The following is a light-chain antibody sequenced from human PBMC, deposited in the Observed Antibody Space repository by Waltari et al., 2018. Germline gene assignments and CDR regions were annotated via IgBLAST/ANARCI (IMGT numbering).Light chain of an antibody. CDR1: QSISSS. CDR3: QQYYTYSRA. Sequence: DIQMTQSPSTLSGSVGDRVTITCRASQSISSSLAWYQQTQGKAPKLLIYKASSLEIGVPSRFSGTGSGTEFTLTISSLQPDDFATYYCQQYYTYSRAFGQGTKVEMK. V-gene: IGKV1-5*03. J-gene: IGKJ1*01. CDR2: KAS.